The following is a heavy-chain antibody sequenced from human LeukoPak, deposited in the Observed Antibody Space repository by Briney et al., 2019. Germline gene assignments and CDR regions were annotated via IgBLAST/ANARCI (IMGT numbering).Heavy chain of an antibody. Sequence: PGGSLRLSCAASGFTFRTYWMHWVRQTPGQGLVWVSRINSDGSTTNYADSVKGRFTISRDNSKNTLYLQMNSLRAEDTAVYYCARDYYDDAFDIWGQGTMVTVSS. CDR3: ARDYYDDAFDI. D-gene: IGHD3-22*01. CDR2: INSDGSTT. CDR1: GFTFRTYW. V-gene: IGHV3-74*01. J-gene: IGHJ3*02.